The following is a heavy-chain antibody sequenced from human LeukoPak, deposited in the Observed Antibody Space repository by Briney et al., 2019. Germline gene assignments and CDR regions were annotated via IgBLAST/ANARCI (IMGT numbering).Heavy chain of an antibody. V-gene: IGHV3-30*02. J-gene: IGHJ4*02. D-gene: IGHD3-22*01. CDR1: GFTFSNYY. CDR3: ATGSGYYYDH. Sequence: PGGSLRLSCAASGFTFSNYYMHWVRQAPGKGLEWVAVVHHDGSERYYADSVKGRFTISRDDSKNTLYVQMDSLRVEDTAVYYCATGSGYYYDHWGQGTLVTVSS. CDR2: VHHDGSER.